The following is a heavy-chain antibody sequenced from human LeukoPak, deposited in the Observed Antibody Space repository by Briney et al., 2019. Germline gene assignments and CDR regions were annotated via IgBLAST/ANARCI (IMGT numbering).Heavy chain of an antibody. CDR2: ISSSSSYI. CDR1: GFTFSSYS. V-gene: IGHV3-21*01. J-gene: IGHJ3*02. D-gene: IGHD3-9*01. CDR3: ARDYLHDILTESAFDI. Sequence: PGGSLRLSCAASGFTFSSYSMNWVRQAPGKGLEWVSSISSSSSYIYYADSVKGRFTISRDNAKNSLYLQMNSLRAEDTAVYYCARDYLHDILTESAFDIWGQGTMVTVSS.